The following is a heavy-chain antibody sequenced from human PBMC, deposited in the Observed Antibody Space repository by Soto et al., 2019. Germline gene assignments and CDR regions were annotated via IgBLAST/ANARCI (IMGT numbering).Heavy chain of an antibody. CDR3: ARKQAGSFYGIDY. J-gene: IGHJ4*02. D-gene: IGHD3-10*01. Sequence: LSLTCTVSGGSISTGGYYWSWIRQCPGKGLEWLGYIDGSGYTFYNPSLQSRLTLSMDTSKNQFSLKLSSATAANTAVYFCARKQAGSFYGIDYWGQGTLVTVSS. CDR2: IDGSGYT. V-gene: IGHV4-31*03. CDR1: GGSISTGGYY.